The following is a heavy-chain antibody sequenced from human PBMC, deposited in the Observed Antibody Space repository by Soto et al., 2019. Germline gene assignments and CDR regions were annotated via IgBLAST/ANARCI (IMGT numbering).Heavy chain of an antibody. V-gene: IGHV4-34*01. D-gene: IGHD1-26*01. CDR2: INHSGST. Sequence: SETLSLTCAVYGGSFSGYYWSWIRQPPGKGLEWIGSINHSGSTYYNPSLNSRVTMSVDTSKNQFSLKLSSVTAADTAVYYRATCREGPSYYYYMDVWGKGTTVTVSS. CDR1: GGSFSGYY. J-gene: IGHJ6*03. CDR3: ATCREGPSYYYYMDV.